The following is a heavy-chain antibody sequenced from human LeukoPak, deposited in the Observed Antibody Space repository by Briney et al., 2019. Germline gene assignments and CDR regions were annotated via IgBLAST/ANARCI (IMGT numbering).Heavy chain of an antibody. J-gene: IGHJ5*02. CDR1: GDSVSSNSVT. CDR3: ARRLTQYDCFDP. D-gene: IGHD2-2*01. CDR2: TYYRSTWYN. V-gene: IGHV6-1*01. Sequence: PQTLSLTCAISGDSVSSNSVTCNWIRQSPSRGLEWLGRTYYRSTWYNDYAVSVRGRITVNPDTSKNQFSLHLNSVTPEDTAVYYCARRLTQYDCFDPWGQGILVTVSS.